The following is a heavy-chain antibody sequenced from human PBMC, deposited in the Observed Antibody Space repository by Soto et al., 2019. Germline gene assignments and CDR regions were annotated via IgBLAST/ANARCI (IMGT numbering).Heavy chain of an antibody. V-gene: IGHV4-30-4*01. CDR3: ARDTYSGYDSGL. CDR1: GASVAGGSYY. Sequence: QVQLRESGPGLVKPSQTLSLTCSVSGASVAGGSYYWSWVRQPPGKGLEWIGYIPSRGRPFYNPSLTSRGSISADTYTNQLSLQLTSVTAADTAVYYCARDTYSGYDSGLWGQGTRVTVSS. D-gene: IGHD5-12*01. CDR2: IPSRGRP. J-gene: IGHJ4*02.